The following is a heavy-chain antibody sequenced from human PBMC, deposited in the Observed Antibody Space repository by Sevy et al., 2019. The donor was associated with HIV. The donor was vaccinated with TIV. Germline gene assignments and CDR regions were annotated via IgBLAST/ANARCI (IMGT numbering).Heavy chain of an antibody. CDR3: ARCYYDSSGKYYFDY. CDR1: GYSISSGYY. D-gene: IGHD3-22*01. Sequence: SETLSLTCAVSGYSISSGYYWGSIRQPPGKGLEWIGNIFHGGSSGSTYYNPSLKSRLTISVDTSKNQFSLKLSSVTAADTAVYYCARCYYDSSGKYYFDYWGQGTLVTVSS. J-gene: IGHJ4*02. CDR2: IFHGGSSGST. V-gene: IGHV4-38-2*01.